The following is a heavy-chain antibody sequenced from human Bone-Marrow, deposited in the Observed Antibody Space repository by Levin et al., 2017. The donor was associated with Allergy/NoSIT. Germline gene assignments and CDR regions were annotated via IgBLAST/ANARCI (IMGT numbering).Heavy chain of an antibody. CDR3: TRRRYYSDGSGYSFDP. CDR2: IYWDGEQ. J-gene: IGHJ5*02. V-gene: IGHV2-5*02. Sequence: SGPTLVKPTQTLTLTCTLSGLSIGTNGVGVAWIRQPPGKALEWLALIYWDGEQRYNPSLKNRVTIAKDTSKNQVVLTMTKMDPADTGTYFCTRRRYYSDGSGYSFDPWGQGALVTVSS. D-gene: IGHD5-12*01. CDR1: GLSIGTNGVG.